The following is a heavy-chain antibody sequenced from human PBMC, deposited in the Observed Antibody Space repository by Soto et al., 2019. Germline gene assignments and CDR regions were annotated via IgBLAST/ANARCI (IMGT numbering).Heavy chain of an antibody. CDR3: AKERATTTAFDY. Sequence: GGSLRLSCAASGFTFSRDGMSWVRQAPGKGLEWVSLITDNGGSTYYADSVKGRFTISRDNTRNTLFLQMNSLRAEDTAVYYCAKERATTTAFDYWGQGTLVTVSS. V-gene: IGHV3-23*01. D-gene: IGHD4-17*01. CDR2: ITDNGGST. CDR1: GFTFSRDG. J-gene: IGHJ4*02.